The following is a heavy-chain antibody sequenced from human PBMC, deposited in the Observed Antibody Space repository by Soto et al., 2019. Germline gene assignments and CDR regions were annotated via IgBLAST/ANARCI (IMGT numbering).Heavy chain of an antibody. CDR2: ISYDGSNK. CDR1: GFTFKSYT. D-gene: IGHD3-10*02. Sequence: GVSLRLSCATSGFTFKSYTLHWVRQTPGRGLQWVAVISYDGSNKYYADSVRGRFTISRDNSNSTLYLQMNSLRADDSAVYYCVGASMWTGKGLEYWGQGALVTVSS. V-gene: IGHV3-30-3*01. J-gene: IGHJ4*02. CDR3: VGASMWTGKGLEY.